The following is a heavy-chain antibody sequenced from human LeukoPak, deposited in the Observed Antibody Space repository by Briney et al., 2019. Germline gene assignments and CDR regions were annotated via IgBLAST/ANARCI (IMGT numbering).Heavy chain of an antibody. CDR3: ARGHYGDYLWDNWFDP. Sequence: ASVKVSCKASGYTFTSYDINWVRQATGQGLEWMGWMNPNSGNTGYAQKFQGRVTMTRNTSISTAYMELSSLRSEDTAVYYCARGHYGDYLWDNWFDPWGQGTLVTVSS. CDR2: MNPNSGNT. V-gene: IGHV1-8*01. J-gene: IGHJ5*02. CDR1: GYTFTSYD. D-gene: IGHD4-17*01.